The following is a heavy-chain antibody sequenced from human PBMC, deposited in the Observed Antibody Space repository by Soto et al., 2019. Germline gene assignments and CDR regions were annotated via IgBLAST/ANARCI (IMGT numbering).Heavy chain of an antibody. CDR2: INPKSGGT. CDR1: GYSFTDHH. D-gene: IGHD2-8*01. J-gene: IGHJ6*02. Sequence: ASVKVSCKASGYSFTDHHIHWVRQAPGQGLEWLGRINPKSGGTSTAQKFQGWVTMTTDTFISTASMELTRLTSDDTAIYYCARGDSTDCSNGVCSFFYNHDMDVWGQGTTVTVSS. V-gene: IGHV1-2*04. CDR3: ARGDSTDCSNGVCSFFYNHDMDV.